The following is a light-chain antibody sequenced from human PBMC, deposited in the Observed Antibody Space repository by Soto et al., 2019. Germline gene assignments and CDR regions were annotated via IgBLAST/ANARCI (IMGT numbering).Light chain of an antibody. CDR1: QGISRW. CDR3: QQTNSFPFT. CDR2: TAY. Sequence: IQMTQSPSSVSASVGDRVTITCRASQGISRWLAWYQQKPGKAPKLLIYTAYRLQSGVPSRFSRSGTGTDFTLNNRSLPPGVFATYYCQQTNSFPFTFGPGTKVDIK. V-gene: IGKV1-12*01. J-gene: IGKJ3*01.